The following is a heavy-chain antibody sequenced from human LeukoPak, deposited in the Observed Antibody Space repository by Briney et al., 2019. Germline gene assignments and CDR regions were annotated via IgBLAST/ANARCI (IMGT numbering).Heavy chain of an antibody. CDR1: GFTFSSYG. CDR3: AKLLYYYDSSQPY. V-gene: IGHV3-23*01. CDR2: ISGSGGST. D-gene: IGHD3-22*01. Sequence: GGSLRLSCAASGFTFSSYGMSWVRQAPGKGLEGVSAISGSGGSTYYADSGKGRFTISRDNSKNTLYLQMNSLRAEDTAVYYCAKLLYYYDSSQPYWGQGTLVTVSS. J-gene: IGHJ4*02.